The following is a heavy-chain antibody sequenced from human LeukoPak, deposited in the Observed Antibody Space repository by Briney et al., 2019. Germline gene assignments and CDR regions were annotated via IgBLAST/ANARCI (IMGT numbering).Heavy chain of an antibody. CDR1: GASISIHY. V-gene: IGHV4-4*07. J-gene: IGHJ3*02. Sequence: PPQTLSPTRTVSGASISIHYWSCIQQPAGHGQNLNGRMYNNGSNNYNPDLKSRVTISVEKAKNQFSLQLSSVTAADTAVYYCARDLHDSRWGDSFDICGEGTLVTVSS. D-gene: IGHD3-22*01. CDR2: MYNNGSN. CDR3: ARDLHDSRWGDSFDI.